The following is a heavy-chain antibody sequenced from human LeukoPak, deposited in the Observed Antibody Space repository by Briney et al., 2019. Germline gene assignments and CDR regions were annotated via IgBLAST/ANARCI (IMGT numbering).Heavy chain of an antibody. CDR2: IYHSGST. Sequence: PSETLSLTCAVSGGSISSSNWWSWVRQPPGKGLEWIGEIYHSGSTNYNPSLKSRVTISVDKSKNQFSLKLSSVTAADTAVYYCARASRGYYDSSGYTQDYWGQGTLVTVSS. CDR1: GGSISSSNW. D-gene: IGHD3-22*01. V-gene: IGHV4-4*02. CDR3: ARASRGYYDSSGYTQDY. J-gene: IGHJ4*02.